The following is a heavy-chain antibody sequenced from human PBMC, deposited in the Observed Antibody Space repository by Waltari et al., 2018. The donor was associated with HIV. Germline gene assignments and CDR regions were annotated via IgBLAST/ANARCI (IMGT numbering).Heavy chain of an antibody. Sequence: EVQLVESGGGLVQPGRSMRLSCAASGFTFDDYAMHWVRQAPGKGLEWVACISWNSGSIGYEDSVKGRFTISRDNAKNSVYLEMNSLRTEDTALYYCAKGPFDYWGQGTLVTVSS. J-gene: IGHJ4*02. CDR3: AKGPFDY. CDR2: ISWNSGSI. V-gene: IGHV3-9*01. CDR1: GFTFDDYA.